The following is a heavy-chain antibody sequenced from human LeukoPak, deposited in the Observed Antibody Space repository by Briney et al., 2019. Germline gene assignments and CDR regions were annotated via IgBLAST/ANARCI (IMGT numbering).Heavy chain of an antibody. J-gene: IGHJ4*02. Sequence: ASVKVSCKASGYAFTSYGISWVRQAPGQGLEWMGWISVYSGDANYAQNLQGRVTMTTDTSTTTAYMELRSLTSDDTAVYYCARGFTSSFSVWGQGTLVTVSS. CDR2: ISVYSGDA. CDR1: GYAFTSYG. CDR3: ARGFTSSFSV. V-gene: IGHV1-18*01. D-gene: IGHD6-13*01.